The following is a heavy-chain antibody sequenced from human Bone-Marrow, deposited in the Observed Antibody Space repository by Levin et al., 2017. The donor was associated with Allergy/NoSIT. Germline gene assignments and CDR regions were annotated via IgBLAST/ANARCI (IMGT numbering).Heavy chain of an antibody. D-gene: IGHD3-16*01. CDR1: GGSLTGHT. Sequence: ASVKVSCKSSGGSLTGHTINWVRQAPGQGLEWMGRIIPIYGITKSSEKFQGRITITADKSTSTTFMELSGLRSEDTAVYYCTRGGLPTYYFNYWGQGTLVTVSS. CDR2: IIPIYGIT. CDR3: TRGGLPTYYFNY. J-gene: IGHJ4*02. V-gene: IGHV1-69*02.